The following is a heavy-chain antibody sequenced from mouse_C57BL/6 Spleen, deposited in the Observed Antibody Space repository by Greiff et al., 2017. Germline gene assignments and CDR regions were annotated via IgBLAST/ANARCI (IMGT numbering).Heavy chain of an antibody. D-gene: IGHD1-1*01. CDR1: GYTFTSYW. Sequence: QVQLQQPGAELVKPGASVKLSCKASGYTFTSYWMHWVKQRPGQGLEWIGMIHPNSGSTNYNEKFKSKATLTVDKSSSTAYMQLSSLTSEDSAVYYCARPITTVWYFDVWGTGTTVTVSS. CDR3: ARPITTVWYFDV. V-gene: IGHV1-64*01. CDR2: IHPNSGST. J-gene: IGHJ1*03.